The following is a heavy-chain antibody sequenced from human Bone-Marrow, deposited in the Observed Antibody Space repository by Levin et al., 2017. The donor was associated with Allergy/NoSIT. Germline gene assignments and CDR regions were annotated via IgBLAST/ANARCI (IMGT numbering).Heavy chain of an antibody. CDR3: AKAGYVYSSGSYGDDYNYMDV. D-gene: IGHD3-10*01. J-gene: IGHJ6*03. CDR1: GGTFDTYA. Sequence: KISCKASGGTFDTYAINWVRQAPGQGPEWLGRIIPILEMTSYAQKFQGRVTITADKSTSTAHMELSSLRSEDTAVYYCAKAGYVYSSGSYGDDYNYMDVGDTGTTVSMSS. V-gene: IGHV1-69*04. CDR2: IIPILEMT.